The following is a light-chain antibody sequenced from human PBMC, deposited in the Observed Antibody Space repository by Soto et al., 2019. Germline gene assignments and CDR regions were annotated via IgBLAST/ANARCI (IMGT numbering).Light chain of an antibody. J-gene: IGKJ1*01. Sequence: DIQMTQSPSTLSASVGDRVTITCRASQSISSWLAWYQQKPGKAPKLLIYDASSLESGGPSRLSGSGSSEERRVSKNSSQPDDYSAQYIEQDYSYSQVVGQGTKVDIK. CDR1: QSISSW. CDR2: DAS. V-gene: IGKV1-5*01. CDR3: EQDYSYSQV.